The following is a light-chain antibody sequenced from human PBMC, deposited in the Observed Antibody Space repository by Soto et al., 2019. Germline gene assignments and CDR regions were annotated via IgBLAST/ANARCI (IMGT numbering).Light chain of an antibody. CDR1: SXDIGSYNL. CDR3: CSHAGSSTYV. V-gene: IGLV2-23*01. CDR2: EGS. Sequence: QSALTQPASVSGSPGQSITISCTGTSXDIGSYNLVSWYQQHPGKAPKLMIYEGSKRPSGVSNRFSGSKSGNTASLTISGLQAEDEADYYCCSHAGSSTYVFGTGTKVTVL. J-gene: IGLJ1*01.